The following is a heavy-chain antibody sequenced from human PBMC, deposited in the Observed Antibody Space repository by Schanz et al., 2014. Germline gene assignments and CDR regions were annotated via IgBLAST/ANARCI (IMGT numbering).Heavy chain of an antibody. D-gene: IGHD4-17*01. Sequence: EVQLVESGGGLIQPGGSLRLSCAVSGFTVSSNYMSWVRQAPGKGLEWVSTVYADSVKGRFIISRDNSKNTLYLQMNSLRAEDTAVYYCVRDTDYHFDYWGQGTLVTVSS. V-gene: IGHV3-53*01. J-gene: IGHJ4*02. CDR2: T. CDR1: GFTVSSNY. CDR3: VRDTDYHFDY.